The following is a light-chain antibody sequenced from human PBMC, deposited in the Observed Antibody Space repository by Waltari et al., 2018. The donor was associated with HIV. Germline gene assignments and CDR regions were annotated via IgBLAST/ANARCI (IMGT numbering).Light chain of an antibody. CDR3: QQRSNWPIT. V-gene: IGKV3-11*01. Sequence: EIVLTQSPATLSLSPGERATLSCRASQSVNSYLAWYQQKPGQPPRLLIYDASNRAAGIPARFSGSGSGTDFTLTMSSLEPEDFAVYYWQQRSNWPITFGQGTRLEMK. CDR1: QSVNSY. CDR2: DAS. J-gene: IGKJ5*01.